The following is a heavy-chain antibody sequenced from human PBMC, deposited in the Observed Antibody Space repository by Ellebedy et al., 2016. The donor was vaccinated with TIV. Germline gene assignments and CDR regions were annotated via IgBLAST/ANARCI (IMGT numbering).Heavy chain of an antibody. CDR1: GGSISSYY. CDR2: IYYSGST. J-gene: IGHJ2*01. D-gene: IGHD3-22*01. V-gene: IGHV4-59*13. Sequence: SETLSLTXTVSGGSISSYYWSWIRQPPGKGLEWIGYIYYSGSTNYNPSLKSRVTISVDTSKNQFSLKLSSVTAADTAMYYCAREGPYDSSGYYFHNWYFDLWGRGTLVTVSS. CDR3: AREGPYDSSGYYFHNWYFDL.